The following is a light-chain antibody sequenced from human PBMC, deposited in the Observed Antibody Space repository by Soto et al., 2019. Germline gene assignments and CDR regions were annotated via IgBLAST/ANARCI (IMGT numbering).Light chain of an antibody. Sequence: DIPMTQSPSTLSASVGDRVTITCRASQSISSWLAWYQQKPGKAPKILIYDASSLKSGVPSRFSGSGSGTEFTLTISSLQPDDFATYYCQQYNSYSPTFGQGTRLEIK. CDR2: DAS. CDR3: QQYNSYSPT. CDR1: QSISSW. J-gene: IGKJ5*01. V-gene: IGKV1-5*01.